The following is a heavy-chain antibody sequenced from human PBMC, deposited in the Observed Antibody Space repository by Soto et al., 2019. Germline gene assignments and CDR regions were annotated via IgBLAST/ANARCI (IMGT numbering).Heavy chain of an antibody. D-gene: IGHD3-10*01. CDR2: IFHSLGA. CDR1: GGSTTSDY. CDR3: VRDRNGSGDY. J-gene: IGHJ4*02. Sequence: ASETLSLTCTVSGGSTTSDYWSWIRQPPGKGLEWLGYIFHSLGAKYNPSLGSRGTISLDTSKNQLYLSLRSVTAADTAIYFSVRDRNGSGDYWGQGTIVTVYS. V-gene: IGHV4-59*01.